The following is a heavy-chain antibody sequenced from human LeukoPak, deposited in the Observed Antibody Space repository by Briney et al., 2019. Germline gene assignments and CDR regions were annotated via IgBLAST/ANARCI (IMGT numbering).Heavy chain of an antibody. CDR2: IYYSGST. V-gene: IGHV4-39*01. J-gene: IGHJ6*03. D-gene: IGHD2-2*01. CDR1: GGSISSSSYY. CDR3: ATQGYCSSTSCYSDYYYYMDV. Sequence: PSETLSLTCTVSGGSISSSSYYWGWIRQPPGKGLEWIGSIYYSGSTYYNPSLKSRVTISVDTSKNQFSLKLSSVTAADTAVYYCATQGYCSSTSCYSDYYYYMDVWGKGTTVTISS.